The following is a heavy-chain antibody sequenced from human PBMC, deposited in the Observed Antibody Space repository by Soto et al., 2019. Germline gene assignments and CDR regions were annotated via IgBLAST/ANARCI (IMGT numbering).Heavy chain of an antibody. Sequence: ASVKVSFKASGGTFSSYTISWVRQAPGQRLEWMGWINAGNGNTKYSQKFQGRVTITRDTSASTAYMELSSLRSEDTAVYYCARSYSSSYKDFDYWGQGTLVTVSS. CDR1: GGTFSSYT. V-gene: IGHV1-3*01. D-gene: IGHD6-13*01. J-gene: IGHJ4*02. CDR2: INAGNGNT. CDR3: ARSYSSSYKDFDY.